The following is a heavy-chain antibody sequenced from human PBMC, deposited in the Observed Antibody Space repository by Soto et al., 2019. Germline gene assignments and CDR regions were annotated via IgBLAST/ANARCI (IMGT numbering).Heavy chain of an antibody. CDR3: ARDMYSSDYFVKWFEP. CDR1: GFSFSSYA. D-gene: IGHD6-19*01. CDR2: ISHDGINK. V-gene: IGHV3-30-3*01. J-gene: IGHJ5*02. Sequence: QVRLVESGGGVVQPGRSLRLSCTASGFSFSSYAMYWFRQPPGKGLEWVAVISHDGINKHYADSVKGRVTVSRDNSNHSLDLQLNSQRGEVTAMYYCARDMYSSDYFVKWFEPWGQGTLVTVSS.